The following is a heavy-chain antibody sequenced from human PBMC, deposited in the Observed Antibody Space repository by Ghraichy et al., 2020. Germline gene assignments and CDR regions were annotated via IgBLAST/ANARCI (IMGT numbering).Heavy chain of an antibody. CDR2: ISTSTTAI. V-gene: IGHV3-48*02. J-gene: IGHJ4*02. CDR1: GFTFSSYS. Sequence: LSLTCAASGFTFSSYSMNWVRQAPGKGLEWVSYISTSTTAIYYADSVKGRFTVSRDNAKNSLSLQMISLRDDDTAVYYCARGVLWSSAGDYFDYWGQGTLVAVSS. CDR3: ARGVLWSSAGDYFDY. D-gene: IGHD6-19*01.